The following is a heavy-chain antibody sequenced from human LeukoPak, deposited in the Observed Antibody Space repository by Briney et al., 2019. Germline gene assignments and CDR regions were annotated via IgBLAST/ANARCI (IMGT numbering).Heavy chain of an antibody. J-gene: IGHJ4*02. CDR2: INHSGST. CDR3: ARGGIGRYFDY. Sequence: PSETLSLTCAVYGGSFSGNYWSWIRQPPGKGLEWIGEINHSGSTNYNPSLKSRVTISVDTSKNQFSLKLSSVTAADTAVYYCARGGIGRYFDYWGQGTLVTVSS. V-gene: IGHV4-34*01. D-gene: IGHD1-14*01. CDR1: GGSFSGNY.